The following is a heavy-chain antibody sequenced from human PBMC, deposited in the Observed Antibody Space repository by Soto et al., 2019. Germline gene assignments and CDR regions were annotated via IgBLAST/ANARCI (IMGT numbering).Heavy chain of an antibody. V-gene: IGHV4-38-2*01. D-gene: IGHD3-10*01. Sequence: SETLSLTCAVSGYSISSGYYWGWIRQPPGKGLDWIGTFYQSGSTYYNPSLKSRVTISRDTSENQFSLRLTSVTAADTAVYYCAGGINYYRSGKLSGPSDYWGQGTLVTVSS. CDR2: FYQSGST. J-gene: IGHJ4*02. CDR1: GYSISSGYY. CDR3: AGGINYYRSGKLSGPSDY.